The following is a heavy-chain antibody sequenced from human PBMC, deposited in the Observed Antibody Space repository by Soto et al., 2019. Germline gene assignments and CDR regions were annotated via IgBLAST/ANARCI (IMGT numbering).Heavy chain of an antibody. J-gene: IGHJ4*02. D-gene: IGHD2-15*01. CDR2: INAGNGNT. Sequence: ASVKVSCKASGYTFTSYAMHWVRQAPGQGLEWMGWINAGNGNTKYSQKFQGRVTITRDTSASTAYMELSSLRSEDTAVYYCARAAPRYCSGGSCYSGRDYWGQGTLVTVSS. V-gene: IGHV1-3*01. CDR1: GYTFTSYA. CDR3: ARAAPRYCSGGSCYSGRDY.